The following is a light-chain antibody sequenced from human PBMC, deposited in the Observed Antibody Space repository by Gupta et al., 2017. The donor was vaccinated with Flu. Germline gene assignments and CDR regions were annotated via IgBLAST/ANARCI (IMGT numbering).Light chain of an antibody. CDR2: KGS. V-gene: IGKV1-5*03. J-gene: IGKJ1*01. CDR1: PNIESW. CDR3: QQAKDFPWT. Sequence: PSNLSTSVGARVTITCRASPNIESWLAWYQQRPGKATRLLTYKGSEVQSGVPSRFSGSGSETEFTLAISSLQPEDLANYYCQQAKDFPWTFGQGTKV.